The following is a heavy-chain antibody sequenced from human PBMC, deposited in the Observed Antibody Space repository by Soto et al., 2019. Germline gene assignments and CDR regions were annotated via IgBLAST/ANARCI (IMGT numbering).Heavy chain of an antibody. CDR1: GGTFSSYA. J-gene: IGHJ3*02. D-gene: IGHD5-12*01. V-gene: IGHV1-46*01. CDR2: INPSGGST. Sequence: ASVKVSCKASGGTFSSYAISWVRQAPGQGLEWMGGINPSGGSTSYAQKFQGRVTMTRDASTSTVYMELSSLRSEDTAVYYCATRDSGYDYGRDAFDIWGQGTMVTVSS. CDR3: ATRDSGYDYGRDAFDI.